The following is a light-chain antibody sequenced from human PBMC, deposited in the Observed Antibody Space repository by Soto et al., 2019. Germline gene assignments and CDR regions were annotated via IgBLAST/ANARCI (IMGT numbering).Light chain of an antibody. CDR3: QQYGSSIFT. CDR1: QSVSSSY. V-gene: IGKV3-20*01. CDR2: GAS. J-gene: IGKJ3*01. Sequence: EIVLTQSPGTLSLSPGERATLSCRASQSVSSSYLAWYQQKPGQAPRLLIYGASSRATGIPDRFSGSGSGTDFTLTISRLEPKDFAVYYCQQYGSSIFTFGPATKVDIK.